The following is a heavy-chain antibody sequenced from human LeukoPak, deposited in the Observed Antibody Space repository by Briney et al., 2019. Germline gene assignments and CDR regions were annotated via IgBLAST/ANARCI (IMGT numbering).Heavy chain of an antibody. CDR3: AKEIGVEYYDSSGYPYYFDY. Sequence: PGGSLRLSCAVSGFTFSHYAMSWVRQAPGTGLEWVGSLTDSGDATYYADSVKGRLTISRDNSNSTLYLHISGLRAEDTAVYYCAKEIGVEYYDSSGYPYYFDYWGQGTLVTVSS. CDR1: GFTFSHYA. D-gene: IGHD3-22*01. CDR2: LTDSGDAT. J-gene: IGHJ4*02. V-gene: IGHV3-23*01.